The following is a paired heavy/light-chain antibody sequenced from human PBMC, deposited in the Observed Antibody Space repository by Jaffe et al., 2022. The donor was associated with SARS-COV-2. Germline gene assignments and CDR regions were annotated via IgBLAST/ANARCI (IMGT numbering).Light chain of an antibody. CDR2: AAS. Sequence: DIQMTQSPSSLSASVGDRVTITCRASQGISNYLAWYQQKPGKVPELLIYAASTLQSGVPSRFSGSGSGTDFTLTISSLQPEDVATYYCQKYNGAPWTFGQGTKVEIK. V-gene: IGKV1-27*01. CDR3: QKYNGAPWT. J-gene: IGKJ1*01. CDR1: QGISNY.
Heavy chain of an antibody. V-gene: IGHV3-33*01. Sequence: QVQLVESGGGVVQPGRSLRLSCAASGFIFSDYGMHWVRQAPGKGLEWVAVIWYDGRNKDYADSVKGRFTISRDNSKNTLYLQMNSLRVEDTAVYYCARFGARGDWTYWYFDLWGRGTLVSVSS. J-gene: IGHJ2*01. D-gene: IGHD2-21*02. CDR3: ARFGARGDWTYWYFDL. CDR1: GFIFSDYG. CDR2: IWYDGRNK.